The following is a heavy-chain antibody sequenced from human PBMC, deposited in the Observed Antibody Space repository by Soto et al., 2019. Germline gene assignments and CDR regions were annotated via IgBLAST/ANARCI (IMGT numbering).Heavy chain of an antibody. V-gene: IGHV4-59*01. D-gene: IGHD2-15*01. J-gene: IGHJ4*02. CDR1: GGSISSYY. Sequence: SDTLSLTCTVSGGSISSYYWSWIRQPPGKGLEWIGYIYYSGSTNYNPSLKSRVTISVDTSKNQFSLKLSSVTAADTAVYYCARASGGKPFDYWGQGTLVTVSS. CDR2: IYYSGST. CDR3: ARASGGKPFDY.